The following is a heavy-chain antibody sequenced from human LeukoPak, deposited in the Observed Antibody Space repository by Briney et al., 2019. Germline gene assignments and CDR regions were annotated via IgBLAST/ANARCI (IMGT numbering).Heavy chain of an antibody. V-gene: IGHV1-2*02. CDR3: AREGYSSGLDY. Sequence: ASVKVSCKASGYTFTGYYMHWVRQAPGQGLEWMGWINPNSGDTNYAQKFQGRVTMTRDTSISTAYMELSRLRSDDTAVYYCAREGYSSGLDYWGQGTLVTVSS. J-gene: IGHJ4*02. CDR1: GYTFTGYY. CDR2: INPNSGDT. D-gene: IGHD6-19*01.